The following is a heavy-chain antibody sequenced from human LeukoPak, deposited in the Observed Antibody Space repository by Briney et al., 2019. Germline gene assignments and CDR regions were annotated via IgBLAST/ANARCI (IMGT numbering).Heavy chain of an antibody. J-gene: IGHJ6*02. D-gene: IGHD3-3*01. Sequence: GGSLRLSCAASGFTFSSYSMNWVRQAPGKGLEWVSSISSSSSYIYYADSVKGRFTISRDNAKNSLYLQMNSLRAEDTAVYYCARDPGLRFLEWLSPRRKHYGMDVWGQGTTVTVSS. CDR3: ARDPGLRFLEWLSPRRKHYGMDV. CDR2: ISSSSSYI. V-gene: IGHV3-21*01. CDR1: GFTFSSYS.